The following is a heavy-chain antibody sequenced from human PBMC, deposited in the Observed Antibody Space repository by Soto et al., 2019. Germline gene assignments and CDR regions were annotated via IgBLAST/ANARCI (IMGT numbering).Heavy chain of an antibody. Sequence: SETLSLTCTVSGGSISSSSYYWGWIRQPPGKGLEWIGSIYYSGSTYYNPSLKSRVTISVDTSKNQFSLKLSSVTAADTAVYYCARPQSRDGYNSFDYWGQGTLVTVS. D-gene: IGHD5-12*01. CDR1: GGSISSSSYY. V-gene: IGHV4-39*01. J-gene: IGHJ4*02. CDR2: IYYSGST. CDR3: ARPQSRDGYNSFDY.